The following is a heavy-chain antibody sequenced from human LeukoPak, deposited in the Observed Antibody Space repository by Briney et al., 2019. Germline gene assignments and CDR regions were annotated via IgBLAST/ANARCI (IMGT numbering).Heavy chain of an antibody. V-gene: IGHV3-30*18. D-gene: IGHD4-11*01. CDR1: GFTFSSYG. CDR2: ISYDGSNK. J-gene: IGHJ4*02. Sequence: EGSLRLSCAASGFTFSSYGVHWVRQAPGKGLEWVAVISYDGSNKYYADSVKGRFTISRDNSKNTLYLQMNSLRAEDTAVYYCAKVGTVTTPEGDYWGQGTLVTVSS. CDR3: AKVGTVTTPEGDY.